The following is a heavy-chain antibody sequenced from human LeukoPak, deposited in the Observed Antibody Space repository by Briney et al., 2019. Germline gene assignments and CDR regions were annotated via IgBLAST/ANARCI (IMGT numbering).Heavy chain of an antibody. CDR3: ASGYSGYDLNY. Sequence: GASVKVSCKASGYTFTGNYIHWVRQAPGQGLEWLGWIDPNSGGTNYAQRFQGRVTMTRDTSINTAYMELSGLKPDDTAIYYCASGYSGYDLNYWGQGTQVTVSS. D-gene: IGHD5-12*01. CDR2: IDPNSGGT. V-gene: IGHV1-2*02. CDR1: GYTFTGNY. J-gene: IGHJ4*02.